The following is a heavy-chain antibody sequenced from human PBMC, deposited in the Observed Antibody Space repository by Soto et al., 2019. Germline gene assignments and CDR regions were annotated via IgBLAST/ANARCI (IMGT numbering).Heavy chain of an antibody. CDR1: GFSFSSFA. V-gene: IGHV3-48*03. Sequence: GALRLSCEASGFSFSSFAMDWVRQAPGRGLEWVSYISDDGASIYYADSLKGRFTISRDNAKNSLSLQMNNLRAEDTAVYYCARENSVQAWLHHFDHWGLGTLVTVSS. J-gene: IGHJ4*02. CDR3: ARENSVQAWLHHFDH. D-gene: IGHD5-18*01. CDR2: ISDDGASI.